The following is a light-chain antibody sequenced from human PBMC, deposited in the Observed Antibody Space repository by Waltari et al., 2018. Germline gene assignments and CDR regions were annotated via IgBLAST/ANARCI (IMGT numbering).Light chain of an antibody. Sequence: EVVMTQSPDTLSVSPGGRATLSCRASQSIATNLAWYQQRRGQAPRLLIFDASTRATSISGRFSGSGSGTEFTLTIGSLQSDDSAVYYCQQYNRWPPITFGQGTRLEIK. CDR2: DAS. V-gene: IGKV3-15*01. CDR3: QQYNRWPPIT. J-gene: IGKJ5*01. CDR1: QSIATN.